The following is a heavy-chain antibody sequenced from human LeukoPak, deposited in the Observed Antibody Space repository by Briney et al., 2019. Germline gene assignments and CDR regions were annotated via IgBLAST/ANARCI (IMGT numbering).Heavy chain of an antibody. D-gene: IGHD2-15*01. CDR3: ARRPRGFVGFDF. V-gene: IGHV4-4*02. Sequence: KPSGTLSLTCTVSGVSIRSDNWWSWVRQSPGQGLEWIGEISHGGDTNYISSLKSRVTMSLDKSKNYFSLELSSVTAADTAAYYCARRPRGFVGFDFWGQGIVVTVSS. J-gene: IGHJ4*02. CDR1: GVSIRSDNW. CDR2: ISHGGDT.